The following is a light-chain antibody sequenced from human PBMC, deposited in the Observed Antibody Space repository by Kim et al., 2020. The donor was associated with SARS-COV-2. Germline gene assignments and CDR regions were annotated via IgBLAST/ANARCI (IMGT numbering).Light chain of an antibody. CDR3: HQYNIYPYT. CDR1: QTISGW. CDR2: DAS. J-gene: IGKJ2*01. Sequence: ASVGDRVTITGLASQTISGWLAWYQQKPGRAPNLLIYDASSLQSGVPSRFSGSGSRTEFTLTISSLQPDDFATYYCHQYNIYPYTFGQGTKVDIK. V-gene: IGKV1-5*01.